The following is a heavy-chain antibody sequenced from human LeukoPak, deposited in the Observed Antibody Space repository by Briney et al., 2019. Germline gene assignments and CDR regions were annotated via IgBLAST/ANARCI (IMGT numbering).Heavy chain of an antibody. D-gene: IGHD6-19*01. CDR2: IYYSGST. J-gene: IGHJ4*02. Sequence: SETLSLTCTVSGGSISSSSYYWSWIRQPPGKGLEWIGYIYYSGSTNYNPSLKSRVTISVDKSKNQFSLKLSSVTAADTAVYYCASISSGWMGWGQGTLVTVSS. CDR3: ASISSGWMG. CDR1: GGSISSSSYY. V-gene: IGHV4-61*05.